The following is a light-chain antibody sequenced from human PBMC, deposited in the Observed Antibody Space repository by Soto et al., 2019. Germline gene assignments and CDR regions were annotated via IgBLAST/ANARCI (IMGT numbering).Light chain of an antibody. J-gene: IGKJ1*01. CDR1: QSIAGN. Sequence: EIIMAQSPATLSVSPGERATLSCRASQSIAGNLAWYQQKPGQAPRLLIYGASTRATGIPARFSCRGSGTEFTLTISSLQSEDFACYYCQQCSVWPRTFGQGTKVEIK. V-gene: IGKV3-15*01. CDR2: GAS. CDR3: QQCSVWPRT.